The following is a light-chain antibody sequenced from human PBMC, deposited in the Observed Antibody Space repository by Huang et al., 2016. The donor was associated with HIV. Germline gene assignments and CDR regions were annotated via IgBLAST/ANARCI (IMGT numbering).Light chain of an antibody. Sequence: DIQMTQSPSTLSASVGDRVTITCRASQSSRNYLNWYQQKPGKAPKLLIYAASSLQSGVPSRFSGSGSGTDFTLTISSLQPEDFATYYYQQSFTTLTFGGGTKVEI. V-gene: IGKV1-39*01. CDR2: AAS. J-gene: IGKJ4*01. CDR1: QSSRNY. CDR3: QQSFTTLT.